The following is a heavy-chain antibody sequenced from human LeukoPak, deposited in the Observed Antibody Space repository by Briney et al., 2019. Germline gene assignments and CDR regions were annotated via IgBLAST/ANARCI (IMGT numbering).Heavy chain of an antibody. CDR3: ARAGKYYYDSSDDAFDI. CDR1: GYTFTGYY. CDR2: INPNSGGT. Sequence: ASVNVSCTASGYTFTGYYMHWVRQAPGQGLEWMGRINPNSGGTNYAQKFQGRVTMTRDTSISTGYMELSRLRSDDTAVYYCARAGKYYYDSSDDAFDIWGQGTMVTVSS. J-gene: IGHJ3*02. V-gene: IGHV1-2*06. D-gene: IGHD3-22*01.